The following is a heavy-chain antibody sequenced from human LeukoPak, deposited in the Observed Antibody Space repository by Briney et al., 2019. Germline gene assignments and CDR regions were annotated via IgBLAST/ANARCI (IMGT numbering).Heavy chain of an antibody. V-gene: IGHV4-4*07. CDR1: GVSISSYS. D-gene: IGHD3-16*01. J-gene: IGHJ4*02. CDR3: AREGGGFDY. CDR2: IFSSGNT. Sequence: SETPSLTCTVSGVSISSYSWSWIRQPAGKGLDWIGRIFSSGNTKYNPSLKSRVIMSVDTSRNQFSLKVTSVTAADTAVYYCAREGGGFDYWGQGTLVTVSS.